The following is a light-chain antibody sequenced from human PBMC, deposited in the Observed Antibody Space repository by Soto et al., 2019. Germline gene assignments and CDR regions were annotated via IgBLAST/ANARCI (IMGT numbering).Light chain of an antibody. CDR3: QSYDSSLSIYV. V-gene: IGLV1-40*01. J-gene: IGLJ1*01. CDR2: GNS. Sequence: QSVLTQPPSVSGAPGQRVTISCTGSSSNFGAGYDVHWYQHLPGTAPKLLIYGNSHRPSGVPDRSSGSKSGTSASLAITGLQAEDEADYYCQSYDSSLSIYVFGTGTKLTVL. CDR1: SSNFGAGYD.